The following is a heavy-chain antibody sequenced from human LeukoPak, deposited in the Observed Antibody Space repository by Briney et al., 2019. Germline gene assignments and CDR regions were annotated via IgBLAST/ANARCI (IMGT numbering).Heavy chain of an antibody. Sequence: PSETLSLTCTVSGGSISSYYWSWIRQPPGKGLEWIGYIYYSGSTNHNPSLKSRVTISVDTSKNQFSLKLSSVTAADTAVYYCARGVVERSPGYYYYYGMDVWGKGTTVTVSS. CDR3: ARGVVERSPGYYYYYGMDV. CDR2: IYYSGST. D-gene: IGHD1-1*01. CDR1: GGSISSYY. V-gene: IGHV4-59*01. J-gene: IGHJ6*04.